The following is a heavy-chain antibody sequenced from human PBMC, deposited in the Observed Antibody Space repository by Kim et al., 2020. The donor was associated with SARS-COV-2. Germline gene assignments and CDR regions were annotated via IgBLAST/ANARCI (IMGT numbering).Heavy chain of an antibody. J-gene: IGHJ3*02. D-gene: IGHD3-16*01. Sequence: IYAESVTGRFTLSRDDAKNTLYLQMNSLRAEDTAMYFCARGGLRAAFDIWGPGTMVTVSS. CDR3: ARGGLRAAFDI. V-gene: IGHV3-74*01.